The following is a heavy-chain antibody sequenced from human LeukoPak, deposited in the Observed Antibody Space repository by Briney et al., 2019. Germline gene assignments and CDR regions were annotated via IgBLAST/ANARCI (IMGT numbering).Heavy chain of an antibody. J-gene: IGHJ4*02. CDR3: ATGGPQTSGEKRGLDY. CDR2: FNPNTGDA. V-gene: IGHV1-2*04. CDR1: GYRFTDFS. Sequence: ASVKVSCKASGYRFTDFSIYWVRQAPGQGLEWMGWFNPNTGDAKYAEKFQGWITMTSDTSIRTAYMEIRSLKSDDTAIYYCATGGPQTSGEKRGLDYWGLGTLVTVSS. D-gene: IGHD6-25*01.